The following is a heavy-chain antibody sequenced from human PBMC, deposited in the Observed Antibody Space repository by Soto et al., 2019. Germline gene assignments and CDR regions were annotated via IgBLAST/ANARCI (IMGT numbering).Heavy chain of an antibody. CDR3: AKDRHPDDRWDFDW. CDR1: GFTFQQYT. Sequence: EVQLLESGGDLVRPGTSLRLSCAGSGFTFQQYTMSWVRQAPGEGLEWVSSIYGSAARTFYAESVKGRFTISRDNSRNTVYLQMNNLRVEDTAVYYCAKDRHPDDRWDFDWWGRGTRVTVSS. V-gene: IGHV3-23*01. CDR2: IYGSAART. D-gene: IGHD3-3*01. J-gene: IGHJ4*02.